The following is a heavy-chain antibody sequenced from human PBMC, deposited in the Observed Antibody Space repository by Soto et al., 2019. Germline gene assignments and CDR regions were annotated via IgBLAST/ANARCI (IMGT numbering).Heavy chain of an antibody. V-gene: IGHV3-30*04. Sequence: QVQLVESGGGVVQPGRSLGLSCAVSGFTFSPYTMHWVRQAPGKGLEWVAVISYDGNSRYYADSVKGRFTISRDNSKNTLYLQMNSLRPEYTSVYYCARGGGFCGGDCYKGGVDYWGQGTLVTVSS. CDR2: ISYDGNSR. CDR3: ARGGGFCGGDCYKGGVDY. D-gene: IGHD2-21*02. J-gene: IGHJ4*02. CDR1: GFTFSPYT.